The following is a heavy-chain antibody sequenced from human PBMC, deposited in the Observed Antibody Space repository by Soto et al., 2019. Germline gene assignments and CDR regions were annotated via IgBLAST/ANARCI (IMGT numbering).Heavy chain of an antibody. CDR3: ARWRVVPASHHAFDI. V-gene: IGHV4-39*01. D-gene: IGHD2-2*01. CDR2: IYYSGST. J-gene: IGHJ3*02. Sequence: SETLSLTCTVSGGSISSSSYYWGWIRQPPGKGLEWIGSIYYSGSTYYNPSLKSRVTISVDTSKNQFSLKLSSVTAADTAVYYCARWRVVPASHHAFDIWGQGTMVTVSS. CDR1: GGSISSSSYY.